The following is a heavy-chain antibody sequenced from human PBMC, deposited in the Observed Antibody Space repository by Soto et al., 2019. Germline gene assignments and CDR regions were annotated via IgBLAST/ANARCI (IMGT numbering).Heavy chain of an antibody. V-gene: IGHV1-69*01. CDR1: GASFYNFA. J-gene: IGHJ4*02. Sequence: QVDLVQSGAEVKKPXSXXTVSCKASGASFYNFALYWVRQAPGQGLEWVGGLTPVFRTANYSQKFQGRVTITADESTTTAYMELSNLRSDDTAVFYCAGVDCGGGTCYSGGVDYWGQGTLVTVSS. D-gene: IGHD2-15*01. CDR3: AGVDCGGGTCYSGGVDY. CDR2: LTPVFRTA.